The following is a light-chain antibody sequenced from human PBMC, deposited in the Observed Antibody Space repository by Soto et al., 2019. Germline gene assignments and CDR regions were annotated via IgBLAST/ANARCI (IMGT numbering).Light chain of an antibody. Sequence: DIQMTQSPSSLFASVGDSVTLSCQTSQRVDSYIHWYQHQSGKPPKLLIYAASTLQDGVPSRFSGGGSGTAFSLIITGLQPGDSATYYCQQTYTSVATFGQGTKVDIK. CDR2: AAS. J-gene: IGKJ1*01. CDR1: QRVDSY. CDR3: QQTYTSVAT. V-gene: IGKV1-39*01.